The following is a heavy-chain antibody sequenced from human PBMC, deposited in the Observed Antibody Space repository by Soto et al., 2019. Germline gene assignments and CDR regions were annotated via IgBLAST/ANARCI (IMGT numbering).Heavy chain of an antibody. D-gene: IGHD3-10*02. CDR1: GYTFTAYY. J-gene: IGHJ6*02. Sequence: QVQLVQSGAEVKEPGDSVRVSCEASGYTFTAYYIHWVRRAPGQGLEWMGWINPKFGDTTYAQDFQGRVSMTRDMSISTVYMELCRLTSDDTAIYYCARNMDYYYGRGSGNGHGVWGQGTTVTVFS. CDR3: ARNMDYYYGRGSGNGHGV. V-gene: IGHV1-2*02. CDR2: INPKFGDT.